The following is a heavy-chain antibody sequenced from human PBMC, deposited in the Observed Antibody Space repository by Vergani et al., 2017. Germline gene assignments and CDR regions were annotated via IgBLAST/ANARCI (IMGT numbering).Heavy chain of an antibody. CDR3: AGFIVVRAATTSYWYLDL. V-gene: IGHV3-33*01. D-gene: IGHD2-2*01. Sequence: QVQLVESGGGVVQPGRSLRLSCAASGFTFSSYGMHWVRQAPGKGLEWVAVIWYDGSNKYYADSVKGRFTISRDNSKNTLYLHMNSLRAEETAVYYCAGFIVVRAATTSYWYLDLWGRGTLVTVSS. CDR2: IWYDGSNK. CDR1: GFTFSSYG. J-gene: IGHJ2*01.